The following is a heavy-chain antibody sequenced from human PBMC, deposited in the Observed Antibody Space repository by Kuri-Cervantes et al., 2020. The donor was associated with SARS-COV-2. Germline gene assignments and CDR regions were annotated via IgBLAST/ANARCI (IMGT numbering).Heavy chain of an antibody. CDR1: GGSISSYY. J-gene: IGHJ6*04. D-gene: IGHD3-10*01. V-gene: IGHV4-4*07. Sequence: GSLRLSCTVSGGSISSYYWSWIRQPAGKGLEWIGRIYTSGSTNYNPSLKSRVTMSVDTSKNHFPLKLGSVTAADTAVYYCARGSPMVRGVMPPDVWGKGTTVTVSS. CDR3: ARGSPMVRGVMPPDV. CDR2: IYTSGST.